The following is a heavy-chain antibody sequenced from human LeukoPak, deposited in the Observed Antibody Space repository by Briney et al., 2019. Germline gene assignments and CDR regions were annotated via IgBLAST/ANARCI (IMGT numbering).Heavy chain of an antibody. Sequence: GGSLRLSCVVSGFTFSESWMSWVRQAPGKGLEWVGRIKSKTDGGTTDYAAPVKGRFTISRDDSKNTLYLQMNSLKTEDTAVYYCTTDWSVLLWFGELSFWGQGTLVTVSS. CDR1: GFTFSESW. J-gene: IGHJ4*02. CDR3: TTDWSVLLWFGELSF. V-gene: IGHV3-15*01. CDR2: IKSKTDGGTT. D-gene: IGHD3-10*01.